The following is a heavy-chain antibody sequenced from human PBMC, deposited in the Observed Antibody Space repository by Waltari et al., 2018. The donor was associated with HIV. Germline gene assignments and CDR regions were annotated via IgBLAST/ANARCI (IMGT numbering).Heavy chain of an antibody. Sequence: QVQLQESGPGLVKPSETLSLTCTVSGGSISSYYWSWIRQPPGKGLEWIGYIYYSGRTNYNPSLKSRVTISVDTSKNQFSLKLSSVTAADTAVYYCARGGKQQLGTFDYWGQGTLVTVSS. V-gene: IGHV4-59*01. D-gene: IGHD6-13*01. J-gene: IGHJ4*02. CDR3: ARGGKQQLGTFDY. CDR1: GGSISSYY. CDR2: IYYSGRT.